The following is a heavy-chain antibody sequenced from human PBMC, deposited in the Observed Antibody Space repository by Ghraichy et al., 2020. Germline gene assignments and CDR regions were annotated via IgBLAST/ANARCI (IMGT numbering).Heavy chain of an antibody. CDR3: ATRPYYDILTGYGGLDF. J-gene: IGHJ4*02. V-gene: IGHV3-23*01. D-gene: IGHD3-9*01. CDR1: GFTFSSYA. Sequence: LSLTCVASGFTFSSYAMRWVRQAPGKGLEWVSAISGTGGSTYYADSVKGRFTISRDNSKNTLYLQMNSLRAEDTAVYYCATRPYYDILTGYGGLDFWGQGTLVTVSS. CDR2: ISGTGGST.